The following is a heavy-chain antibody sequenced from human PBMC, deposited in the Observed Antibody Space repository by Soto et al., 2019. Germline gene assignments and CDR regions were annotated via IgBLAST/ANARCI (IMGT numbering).Heavy chain of an antibody. CDR3: ASQAGIVVVPAAPFDY. CDR2: ISGSGGST. Sequence: GGSLRLSCAASGFTFSSYAMSWVRQAPGKGLEWVSAISGSGGSTYYADSVKGRFTISRENSKNTLYLQMNSLRAEDTAVYYCASQAGIVVVPAAPFDYWGQGTLVTVSS. D-gene: IGHD2-2*01. J-gene: IGHJ4*02. CDR1: GFTFSSYA. V-gene: IGHV3-23*01.